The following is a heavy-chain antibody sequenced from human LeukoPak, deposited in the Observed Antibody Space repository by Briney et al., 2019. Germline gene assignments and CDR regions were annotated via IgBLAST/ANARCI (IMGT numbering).Heavy chain of an antibody. J-gene: IGHJ6*03. Sequence: PGRSLRLSCAASGFTFSSYAMNWVRQAPGKGLEWVAIISYDGSNKYYADSVKGRFTISRDNSEKTLYLQMNRLRAEDTAVYYCARGRVRMDVWGKGTTVTVSS. CDR1: GFTFSSYA. V-gene: IGHV3-30*04. CDR3: ARGRVRMDV. CDR2: ISYDGSNK.